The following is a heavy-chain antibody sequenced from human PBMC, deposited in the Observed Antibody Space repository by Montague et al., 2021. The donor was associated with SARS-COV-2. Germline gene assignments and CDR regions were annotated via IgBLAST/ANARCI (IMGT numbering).Heavy chain of an antibody. Sequence: SLRLSCAASEFTFRTYAMHWVRRTPGKGLEWVAVIEYEGDRKYYADSVKGLFTISGDNSKNTLYLQMSSLRDEDTAVYFCARGSDEGAVTGPDHWGQGTLVTVSP. V-gene: IGHV3-30*04. J-gene: IGHJ4*02. CDR3: ARGSDEGAVTGPDH. CDR1: EFTFRTYA. CDR2: IEYEGDRK. D-gene: IGHD1-26*01.